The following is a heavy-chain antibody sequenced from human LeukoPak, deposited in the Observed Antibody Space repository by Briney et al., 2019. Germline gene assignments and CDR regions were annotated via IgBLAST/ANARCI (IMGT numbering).Heavy chain of an antibody. CDR3: ARDHCSSTSCLEDDAFDI. CDR2: IYYSGST. V-gene: IGHV4-59*12. D-gene: IGHD2-2*01. CDR1: GGSISSYY. J-gene: IGHJ3*02. Sequence: PSETLSLTCTVSGGSISSYYWSWIRQPSGKGLEWIGYIYYSGSTNYNPSLKSRVTISVDTSKNQFSLKLSSVTAADTAVYYCARDHCSSTSCLEDDAFDIWGQGTMVTVSS.